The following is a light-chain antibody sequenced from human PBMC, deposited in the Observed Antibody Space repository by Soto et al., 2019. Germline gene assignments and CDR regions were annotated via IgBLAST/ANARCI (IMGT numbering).Light chain of an antibody. V-gene: IGKV3D-15*03. Sequence: GESGSRWSRASQNVANYLDWYQQKPGQAPRLLIYESSNRATGIAARFSGSGSGTDFTLTFSILQSEDLAVYFCQHYDIWLQAFGQGTLLDIK. CDR2: ESS. CDR3: QHYDIWLQA. CDR1: QNVANY. J-gene: IGKJ5*01.